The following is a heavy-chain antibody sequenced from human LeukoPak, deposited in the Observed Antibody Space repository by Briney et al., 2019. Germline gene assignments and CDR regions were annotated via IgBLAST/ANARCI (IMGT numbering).Heavy chain of an antibody. D-gene: IGHD3-3*01. CDR3: ARDRPTYYDFWSGYYTYYFDY. V-gene: IGHV3-33*01. CDR1: GFTFSSYC. CDR2: IWYDGSNK. Sequence: QTGRSLRLSCAASGFTFSSYCMHVVRQAPGKGLELGSVIWYDGSNKYYADSVKGPFTISRDKSENTMYLQMNSLRAEDTAVYYCARDRPTYYDFWSGYYTYYFDYWGQGTLVTLSS. J-gene: IGHJ4*02.